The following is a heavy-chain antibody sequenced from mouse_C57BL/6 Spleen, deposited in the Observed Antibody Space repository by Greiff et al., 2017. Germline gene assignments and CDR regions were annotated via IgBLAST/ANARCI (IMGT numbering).Heavy chain of an antibody. J-gene: IGHJ1*03. CDR2: IFPGSGST. V-gene: IGHV1-75*01. Sequence: QVQLQQSGPELVKPGASVKISCKASGYTFTDYYINWVKQRPGQGLEWIGWIFPGSGSTYYKEKFKGKATLTVDKSSSTAYMLLSSLTSEDSAVYFCARSAPDYYGSRDWYFDVWGTGTTVTVSS. D-gene: IGHD1-1*01. CDR1: GYTFTDYY. CDR3: ARSAPDYYGSRDWYFDV.